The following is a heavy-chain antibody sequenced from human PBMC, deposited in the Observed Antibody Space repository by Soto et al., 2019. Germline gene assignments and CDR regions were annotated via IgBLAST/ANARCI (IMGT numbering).Heavy chain of an antibody. Sequence: QVTLKESGPVLVNPTETLTLTCTVSGFSLSNVRMGVSWIRQPPGKALEWLAHIFSNDEKSYSTSLKSRLTISKDTSNSQVVLTMTNMDPVDTATYYCARGYSSSYYAFDIWGQGTMVTVSS. J-gene: IGHJ3*02. CDR2: IFSNDEK. D-gene: IGHD6-13*01. CDR3: ARGYSSSYYAFDI. CDR1: GFSLSNVRMG. V-gene: IGHV2-26*01.